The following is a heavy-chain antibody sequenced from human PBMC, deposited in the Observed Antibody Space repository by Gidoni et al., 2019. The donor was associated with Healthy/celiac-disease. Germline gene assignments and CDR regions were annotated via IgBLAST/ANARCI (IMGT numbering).Heavy chain of an antibody. D-gene: IGHD2-2*02. V-gene: IGHV4-59*08. CDR3: ARLGYCSSTSCYTGAFDI. CDR1: GGSISSYY. CDR2: IYYSGST. Sequence: QVQLQESGPGLVKPSETLSLTCNVSGGSISSYYWSWIRQPPGKGLEWIGYIYYSGSTNYNPSLKSRVTISVDTSKNQFSLKLSSVTAADTAVYYCARLGYCSSTSCYTGAFDIWGQGTMVTVSS. J-gene: IGHJ3*02.